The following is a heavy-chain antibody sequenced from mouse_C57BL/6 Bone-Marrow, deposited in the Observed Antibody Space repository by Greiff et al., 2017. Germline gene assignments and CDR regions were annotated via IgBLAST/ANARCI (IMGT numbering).Heavy chain of an antibody. J-gene: IGHJ4*01. D-gene: IGHD1-1*01. CDR2: IYPGGGYT. Sequence: VQLQQPGAELVRPGTSVKMSCKASGYTFTNYWIGWAKQRPGHGLEWIGDIYPGGGYTNYNEKFKGKATLTVDKSSSTAYMQFSSLTSEDSAIXDCARSSYYYGSSLYYYAMDYWGQGTSVTVSS. V-gene: IGHV1-63*01. CDR3: ARSSYYYGSSLYYYAMDY. CDR1: GYTFTNYW.